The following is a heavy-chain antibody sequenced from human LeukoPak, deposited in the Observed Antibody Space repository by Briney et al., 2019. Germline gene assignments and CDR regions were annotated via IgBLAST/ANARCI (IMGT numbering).Heavy chain of an antibody. Sequence: SETLSRTCAVYGESFSGYYGTWIRQSPGKGLEWTGEINHSGSTRYNPSLKSRLTISVETSKNQFSLELNSVTAADTAVYYCARGRWSANDSDYSSYRGGFYYMDVWGKGTTVTVSS. CDR1: GESFSGYY. V-gene: IGHV4-34*01. CDR3: ARGRWSANDSDYSSYRGGFYYMDV. D-gene: IGHD3-10*01. CDR2: INHSGST. J-gene: IGHJ6*03.